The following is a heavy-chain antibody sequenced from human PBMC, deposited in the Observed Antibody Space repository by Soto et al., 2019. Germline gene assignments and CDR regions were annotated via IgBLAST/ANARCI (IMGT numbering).Heavy chain of an antibody. CDR2: MNPNSGNT. J-gene: IGHJ6*03. Sequence: ASVKVSCKASGYTFTSYDINWVRQATGQGLEWMGWMNPNSGNTGYAQKFQGRVTMTRNTSISTAYMGLSSLRSEDTAVYYCASSYSSSWYGSNYYYYYYIDVWGKGTTVTGSS. CDR1: GYTFTSYD. V-gene: IGHV1-8*01. D-gene: IGHD6-13*01. CDR3: ASSYSSSWYGSNYYYYYYIDV.